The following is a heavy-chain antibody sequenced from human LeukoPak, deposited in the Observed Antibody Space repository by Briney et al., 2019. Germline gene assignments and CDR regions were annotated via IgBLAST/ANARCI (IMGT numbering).Heavy chain of an antibody. D-gene: IGHD2-2*01. CDR2: IYPGDSDT. CDR1: GYSFTSYW. CDR3: ASARGCSSTSCYAYYFDY. Sequence: GESLKIPCKGSGYSFTSYWIGWVRQMPGKGLEWMGIIYPGDSDTRYSPSFQGQVTISADKSISTAYLQWSSLKASDTAMYYCASARGCSSTSCYAYYFDYWGQGTLVTVSS. J-gene: IGHJ4*02. V-gene: IGHV5-51*01.